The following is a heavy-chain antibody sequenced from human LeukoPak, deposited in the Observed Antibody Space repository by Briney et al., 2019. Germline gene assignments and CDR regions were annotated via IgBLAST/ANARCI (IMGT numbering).Heavy chain of an antibody. CDR2: IKNNAGN. Sequence: PSETLSLTCTVSGGSITTYPWSWFRQSPARGLELFGYIKNNAGNYNTTPLMSRVTISLDTSKNQFSLKLTSVTAADTAVYYCARDAGGTGFDPWGQGTLVTVSS. J-gene: IGHJ5*02. CDR1: GGSITTYP. V-gene: IGHV4-59*01. CDR3: ARDAGGTGFDP.